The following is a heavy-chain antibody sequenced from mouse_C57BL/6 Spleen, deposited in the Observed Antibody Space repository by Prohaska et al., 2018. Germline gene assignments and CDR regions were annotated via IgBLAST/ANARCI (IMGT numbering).Heavy chain of an antibody. D-gene: IGHD4-1*02. CDR2: INPDSSTI. Sequence: EVKLLQSGGGLVQPGGSLKLSCAASGIDFSRYWMSWVRRAPGKGLEWIGEINPDSSTINYAPSLKDKFINSRDNAKNTLDLQMSKVRSEDTALYYCASPNWDWYFDVWGTGTTVTVSS. CDR3: ASPNWDWYFDV. J-gene: IGHJ1*03. V-gene: IGHV4-1*01. CDR1: GIDFSRYW.